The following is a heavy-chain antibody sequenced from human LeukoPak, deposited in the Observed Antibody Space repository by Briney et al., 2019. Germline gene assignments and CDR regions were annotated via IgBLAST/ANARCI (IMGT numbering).Heavy chain of an antibody. CDR1: GFTFNIHG. Sequence: PGGSLRLSCAASGFTFNIHGMNWVRQAPGKGPEWVSGIGPSGEKTYYADSEKGRFTISRDNSKNTLYLQMNSLRVEDTAVYYCATLPYYYDSSGSYYFDYWGQGTLVTVSS. CDR2: IGPSGEKT. D-gene: IGHD3-22*01. CDR3: ATLPYYYDSSGSYYFDY. V-gene: IGHV3-23*01. J-gene: IGHJ4*02.